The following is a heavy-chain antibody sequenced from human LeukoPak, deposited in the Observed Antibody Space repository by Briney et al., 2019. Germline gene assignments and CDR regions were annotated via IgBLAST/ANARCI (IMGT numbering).Heavy chain of an antibody. D-gene: IGHD6-19*01. CDR2: ISSSSSYT. J-gene: IGHJ4*02. CDR3: ARDRSGWPGGFDY. Sequence: PGGSLRLSCAASGFTFSDYYMSWILQAPGKGLEWVSYISSSSSYTNYADSVKGRFTISRDNAKNSLYLQMNSLRAEDTAVYYCARDRSGWPGGFDYWGQGTLVTVSS. CDR1: GFTFSDYY. V-gene: IGHV3-11*05.